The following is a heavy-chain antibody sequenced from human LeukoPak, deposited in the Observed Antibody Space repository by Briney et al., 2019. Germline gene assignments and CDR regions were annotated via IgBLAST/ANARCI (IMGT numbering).Heavy chain of an antibody. V-gene: IGHV4-39*07. CDR1: GGSISSYY. CDR2: IYYSGST. D-gene: IGHD3-3*01. J-gene: IGHJ4*02. CDR3: ARLYYDFWSGEFDY. Sequence: SETLSLTCTVSGGSISSYYWGWIRQPPGKGLEWIGSIYYSGSTYYNPSLKSRVTISVDTSKNQFSLKLSSVTAADTAVYYCARLYYDFWSGEFDYWGQGTLVTVSS.